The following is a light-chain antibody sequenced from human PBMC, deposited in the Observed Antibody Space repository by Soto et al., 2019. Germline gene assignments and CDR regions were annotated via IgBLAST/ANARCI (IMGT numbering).Light chain of an antibody. CDR1: QGISNY. V-gene: IGKV1-27*01. Sequence: DILMTQSPSSLSASVGARVTITCRASQGISNYLAWYQQKPGKVPKLLIYAASTLQSGVPARFSGSGSGTDFTLTISSLQPEDVAAYYCQKYNSAPYTFGQGTKLEIK. CDR2: AAS. J-gene: IGKJ2*01. CDR3: QKYNSAPYT.